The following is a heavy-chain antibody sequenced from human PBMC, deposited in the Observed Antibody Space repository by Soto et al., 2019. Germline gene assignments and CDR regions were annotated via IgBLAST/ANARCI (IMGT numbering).Heavy chain of an antibody. CDR1: GFTFSSYG. CDR2: IWYDGSNK. J-gene: IGHJ4*02. CDR3: ARYPPHYDFWSGYPPGDY. D-gene: IGHD3-3*01. Sequence: VQLVESGGGVVQPGRSLRLSCAASGFTFSSYGMHWVRQAPGKGLEWVAVIWYDGSNKYYADSVKGRFTISRDNSKNTLYLQMNSLRAEDTAVYYCARYPPHYDFWSGYPPGDYWGQGTLVTVSS. V-gene: IGHV3-33*01.